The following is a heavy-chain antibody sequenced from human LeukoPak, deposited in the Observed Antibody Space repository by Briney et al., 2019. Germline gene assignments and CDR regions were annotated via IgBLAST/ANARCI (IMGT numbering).Heavy chain of an antibody. D-gene: IGHD1-26*01. CDR1: GFPFSRNG. J-gene: IGHJ4*02. V-gene: IGHV3-33*01. CDR2: IWYGGSNT. CDR3: AMDQGAGAAVGRWYFDY. Sequence: GGSLRLSCATSGFPFSRNGMHWVRQAPGKGLEGGAVIWYGGSNTYYGDSVKGQFTIARDTSKKTLYPKTSCLRAEDTGVYYCAMDQGAGAAVGRWYFDYWGQGAQVTVSS.